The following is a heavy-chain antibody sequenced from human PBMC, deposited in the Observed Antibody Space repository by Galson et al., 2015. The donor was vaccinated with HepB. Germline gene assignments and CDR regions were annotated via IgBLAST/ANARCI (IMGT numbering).Heavy chain of an antibody. Sequence: SLRLSCAASGFTFSSYAMHWVRQAPGKGLEWVAVISYDGSNKYYADSVKGRFTISRDNSKNTLYLQMNSLRAEDTAVYYCARDQITFGGDPHWYFDLWGRGTLVTVSS. V-gene: IGHV3-30*04. CDR1: GFTFSSYA. J-gene: IGHJ2*01. D-gene: IGHD3-16*01. CDR2: ISYDGSNK. CDR3: ARDQITFGGDPHWYFDL.